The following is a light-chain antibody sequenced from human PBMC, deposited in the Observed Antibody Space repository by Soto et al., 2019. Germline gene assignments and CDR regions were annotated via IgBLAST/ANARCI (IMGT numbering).Light chain of an antibody. J-gene: IGKJ1*01. CDR3: QQFSSYSRT. CDR2: SAS. CDR1: QSISSW. V-gene: IGKV1-5*01. Sequence: DIQMTQSPSTLSASVGDRVTITCRASQSISSWLAWYQQKPGKAPKLLIYSASNLDSGVPSRFSGSGSGTEFTLTISSLQPDDCATYYCQQFSSYSRTFGQGTKV.